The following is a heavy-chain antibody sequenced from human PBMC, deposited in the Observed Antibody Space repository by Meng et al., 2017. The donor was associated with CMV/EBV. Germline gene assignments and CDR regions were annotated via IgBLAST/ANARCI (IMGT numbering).Heavy chain of an antibody. CDR2: IYPGDSDT. Sequence: KVSCKGSGYSFTSYWIGWVRQMPGKGLEWMGIIYPGDSDTRYSPSFQGQVTISADKSISTAYLQWSSLKASDTAMHYCARSGYCSSTSCYTAYGMDVWGQGTTVTVSS. J-gene: IGHJ6*02. V-gene: IGHV5-51*01. CDR1: GYSFTSYW. D-gene: IGHD2-2*02. CDR3: ARSGYCSSTSCYTAYGMDV.